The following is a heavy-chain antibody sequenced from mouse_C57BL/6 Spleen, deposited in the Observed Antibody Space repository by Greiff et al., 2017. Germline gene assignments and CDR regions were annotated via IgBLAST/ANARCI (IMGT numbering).Heavy chain of an antibody. Sequence: QVQLQQPGAELVRPGSSVKLSCKASGYTFTSYWMHWVKQRPIQGLEWIGNIDPSDSETHYNQKFKDKATLTVDKSSSTASMQLSSLASEDSAVYYCARGGPTPFDDWGKGTTLTVSS. CDR3: ARGGPTPFDD. V-gene: IGHV1-52*01. J-gene: IGHJ2*01. CDR1: GYTFTSYW. CDR2: IDPSDSET.